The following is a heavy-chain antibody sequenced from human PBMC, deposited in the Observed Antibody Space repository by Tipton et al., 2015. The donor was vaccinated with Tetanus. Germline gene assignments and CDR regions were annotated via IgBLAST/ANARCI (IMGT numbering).Heavy chain of an antibody. J-gene: IGHJ3*02. CDR1: GFPSTISFSRYA. CDR2: ISGSGGTT. D-gene: IGHD3-10*01. CDR3: ARPEASGRARGFDI. V-gene: IGHV3-23*01. Sequence: SLRLSCSASGFPSTISFSRYAMTWVRQAPGKGLEWVSLISGSGGTTYFADSVQGRFNISRDNSKNTLYLHMNSLRAEDTAVYYCARPEASGRARGFDIWGQGTKVTVSP.